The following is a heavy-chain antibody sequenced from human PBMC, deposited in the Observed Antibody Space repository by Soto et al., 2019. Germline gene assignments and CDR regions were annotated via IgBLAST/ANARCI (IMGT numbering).Heavy chain of an antibody. CDR3: AKDEYDFWSGYYNSFDY. CDR2: ISGSGGST. J-gene: IGHJ4*02. D-gene: IGHD3-3*01. CDR1: GFTFSSYA. Sequence: GGSLRLSCAASGFTFSSYAMSWVRQAPGKGLEWVSAISGSGGSTYYADSVKGRFTISRDNSKNTLYLQMNSLRAEETAVYYCAKDEYDFWSGYYNSFDYWGQGTLVTVSS. V-gene: IGHV3-23*01.